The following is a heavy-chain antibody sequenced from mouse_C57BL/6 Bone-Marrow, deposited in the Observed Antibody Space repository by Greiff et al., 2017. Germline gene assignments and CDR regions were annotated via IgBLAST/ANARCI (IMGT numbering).Heavy chain of an antibody. V-gene: IGHV1-64*01. CDR1: GYTFTSYW. D-gene: IGHD2-3*01. J-gene: IGHJ3*01. CDR2: IHPNSGST. CDR3: AGWLLQGWFAY. Sequence: QVQLQQPGAELVKPGASVKLSCKASGYTFTSYWMHWVKQRPGQGLEWIGMIHPNSGSTNYNEKFKSKATLTVDKSSSTAYMQLSSLTSEDSAVYYCAGWLLQGWFAYWGRGTLVTVSA.